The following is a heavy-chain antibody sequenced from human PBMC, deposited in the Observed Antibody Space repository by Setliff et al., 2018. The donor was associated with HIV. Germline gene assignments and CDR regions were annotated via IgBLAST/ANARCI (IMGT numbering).Heavy chain of an antibody. CDR3: ACGAAAGTDYYYYYYMDV. CDR1: GGSISSSSYY. Sequence: SETLSLTCTVSGGSISSSSYYWGWIRQPPGKGLEWIGSIYYSGSTYYNPSLKSRVTISVDTSKNQFSLKLSSVSAADTAVYYCACGAAAGTDYYYYYYMDVWGKGTTVTVSS. J-gene: IGHJ6*03. D-gene: IGHD6-13*01. V-gene: IGHV4-39*01. CDR2: IYYSGST.